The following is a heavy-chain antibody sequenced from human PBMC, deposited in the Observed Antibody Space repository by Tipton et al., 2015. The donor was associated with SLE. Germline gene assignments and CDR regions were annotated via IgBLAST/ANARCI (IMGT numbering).Heavy chain of an antibody. Sequence: TLSLTCTVSGGSVNGHYWNWIRQAPGKGLEWIGSIYYGGSTYYNPSLRSRVTISVDTSKNQFSLKLISVTAADTAVYYCARLGYCGGDCYIGGAFDIWGQGTKVTVSS. J-gene: IGHJ3*02. V-gene: IGHV4-59*05. CDR1: GGSVNGHY. CDR2: IYYGGST. CDR3: ARLGYCGGDCYIGGAFDI. D-gene: IGHD2-21*01.